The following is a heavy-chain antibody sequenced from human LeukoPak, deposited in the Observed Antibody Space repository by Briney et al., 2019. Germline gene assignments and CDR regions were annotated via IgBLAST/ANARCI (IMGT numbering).Heavy chain of an antibody. V-gene: IGHV3-33*01. Sequence: QPGRSLRLSCAASGFTFSNYGMRWVRQAPGKGLEWVAVIWYDGSNKYYADSVKGRFTISRDNSKNTLYLQMNSLRAEDTAVYYCAREGRYYDSSGYLFDYWGQGTLVIVSS. CDR2: IWYDGSNK. CDR3: AREGRYYDSSGYLFDY. CDR1: GFTFSNYG. D-gene: IGHD3-22*01. J-gene: IGHJ4*02.